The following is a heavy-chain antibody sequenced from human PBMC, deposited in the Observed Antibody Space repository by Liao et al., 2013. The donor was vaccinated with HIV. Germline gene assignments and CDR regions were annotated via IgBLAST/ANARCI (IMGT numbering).Heavy chain of an antibody. J-gene: IGHJ4*02. CDR2: IYYSGST. CDR3: ARSRWGSYYVIHFDY. CDR1: GGSISSSGYY. Sequence: QLQLQESGPGLVKPSETLSLTCTVSGGSISSSGYYWGWIRQPPGKGLEWIGSIYYSGSTYYNPSLKSRVTISVDTSKNQFSLKLSSVTAADTAVYYCARSRWGSYYVIHFDYWGQGTLVTVSS. V-gene: IGHV4-39*07. D-gene: IGHD1-26*01.